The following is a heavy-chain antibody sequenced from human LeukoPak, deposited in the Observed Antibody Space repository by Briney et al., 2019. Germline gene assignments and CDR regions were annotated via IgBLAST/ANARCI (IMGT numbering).Heavy chain of an antibody. CDR3: AKDAAGATLNY. CDR1: GFTFSNYG. D-gene: IGHD5-12*01. Sequence: GGSLRLSCAASGFTFSNYGIHWVRQAPGKGLEWVAVISYDGSNKYYADSLKGRFTISRDNSKNTLYLQMDSLRAEDTAVYYCAKDAAGATLNYWGQGTLVTVSS. CDR2: ISYDGSNK. V-gene: IGHV3-30*18. J-gene: IGHJ4*02.